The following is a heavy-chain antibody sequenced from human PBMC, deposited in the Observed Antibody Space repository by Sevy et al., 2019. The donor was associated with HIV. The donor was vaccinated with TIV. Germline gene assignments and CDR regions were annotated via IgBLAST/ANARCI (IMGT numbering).Heavy chain of an antibody. CDR2: IKQDGSEK. J-gene: IGHJ6*03. CDR3: ARGLAAAVDDYYYYMDV. V-gene: IGHV3-7*03. CDR1: GFTFSSYW. Sequence: GGSPRLSCAASGFTFSSYWMSWVRQAPGKGLEWVANIKQDGSEKYYVDSVKGRFTISRDNAKNSLYLQMNSLRAEDTAVYYCARGLAAAVDDYYYYMDVWGKGITVTVSS. D-gene: IGHD6-13*01.